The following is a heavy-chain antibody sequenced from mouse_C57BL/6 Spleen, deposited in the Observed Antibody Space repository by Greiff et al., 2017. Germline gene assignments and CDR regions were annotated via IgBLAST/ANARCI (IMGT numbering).Heavy chain of an antibody. CDR3: ARVYGSSLYYFDY. CDR2: INPNNGGT. Sequence: EVQLQESGPELVKPGASVKIPCKASGYTFTDYNMDWVKQSHGKSLEWIGDINPNNGGTIYNQKFKGKATLTVDKSSSTAYMELRSLTSEDTAVYYCARVYGSSLYYFDYWGQGTTLTVSS. J-gene: IGHJ2*01. CDR1: GYTFTDYN. V-gene: IGHV1-18*01. D-gene: IGHD1-1*01.